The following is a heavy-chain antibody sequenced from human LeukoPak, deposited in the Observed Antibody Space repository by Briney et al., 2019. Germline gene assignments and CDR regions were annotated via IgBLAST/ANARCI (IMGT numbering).Heavy chain of an antibody. J-gene: IGHJ4*02. D-gene: IGHD3-22*01. Sequence: PGGSLRLSCAASGFTFSSYAMHWVRQAPGKGLEWVAVISYDGSNKYYADSVKGRFTISRDNPKNTLYLQMNSLRAEDTAVYYCARDLRWYYYDSSGYPGYWGQGTLVTVSS. CDR1: GFTFSSYA. CDR2: ISYDGSNK. CDR3: ARDLRWYYYDSSGYPGY. V-gene: IGHV3-30*01.